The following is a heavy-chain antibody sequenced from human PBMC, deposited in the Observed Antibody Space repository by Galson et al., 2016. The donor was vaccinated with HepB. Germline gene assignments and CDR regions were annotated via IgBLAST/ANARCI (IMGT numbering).Heavy chain of an antibody. CDR2: ISTYYGNT. D-gene: IGHD4-23*01. V-gene: IGHV1-18*01. Sequence: SVKVSCKASGYTFTSNAIIWVRQAPGQGLEWMGWISTYYGNTKYAQKFQGRVTVTTDTSTSTAYLELRSLISDDPAVYFCARRRGAGGGFDYWGQGTLVTVSS. J-gene: IGHJ4*02. CDR1: GYTFTSNA. CDR3: ARRRGAGGGFDY.